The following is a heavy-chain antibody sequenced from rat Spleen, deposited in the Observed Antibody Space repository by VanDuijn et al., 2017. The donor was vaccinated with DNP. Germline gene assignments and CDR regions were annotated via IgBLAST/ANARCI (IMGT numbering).Heavy chain of an antibody. Sequence: QVQLKESGPVLVQASETLSLTCTVSGFSLTSNSVSWVRQPPGKGLDWMGTIWSGGSTDYNSALKSRLSISRDTSKSQVFLKMNSLQIEDTAIYFCTSIRNWGQGTLVTVSS. V-gene: IGHV2-1*01. CDR3: TSIRN. CDR2: IWSGGST. J-gene: IGHJ3*01. D-gene: IGHD1-10*01. CDR1: GFSLTSNS.